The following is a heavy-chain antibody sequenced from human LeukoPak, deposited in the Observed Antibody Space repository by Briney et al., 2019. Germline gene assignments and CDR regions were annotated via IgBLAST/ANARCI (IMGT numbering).Heavy chain of an antibody. J-gene: IGHJ4*02. Sequence: GGSRRLSCAASGFPFSGYWMHWVGQAPGKGLVWVSRISTDGSSNTYADSVKGRFTISRDNAKKTLYLQMNSLRAEDTAVYYCARGRLTSSWYYFDYWGQGNLVTVSS. V-gene: IGHV3-74*01. D-gene: IGHD6-19*01. CDR1: GFPFSGYW. CDR3: ARGRLTSSWYYFDY. CDR2: ISTDGSSN.